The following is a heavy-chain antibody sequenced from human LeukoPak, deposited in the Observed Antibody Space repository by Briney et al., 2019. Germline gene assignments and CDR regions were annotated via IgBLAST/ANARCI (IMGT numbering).Heavy chain of an antibody. D-gene: IGHD6-13*01. V-gene: IGHV4-4*02. CDR3: ARGPRGSSRSNTAYYYYYMDV. CDR2: IFQTGST. Sequence: PSETLSLTCAVSRGSISSNYWWTWVRQPPGKGLEWIGEIFQTGSTKYNPSLKSRVTISVDTSKNQFSLKLSSVTAADTAVYYCARGPRGSSRSNTAYYYYYMDVWGKGTTVTVSS. CDR1: RGSISSNYW. J-gene: IGHJ6*03.